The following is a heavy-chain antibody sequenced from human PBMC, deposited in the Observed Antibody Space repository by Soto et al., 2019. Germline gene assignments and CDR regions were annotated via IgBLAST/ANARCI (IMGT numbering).Heavy chain of an antibody. CDR3: ATTLVRGVIFGSHYYFDY. Sequence: ASVKVSCKVSGYTLTELSMHWVRQAPGKGLEWMGGFDPEDGETIYAQKFQGRVTMTEDTSTDTAYMELSSLRSEDTAVYYCATTLVRGVIFGSHYYFDYWGQGTLVT. V-gene: IGHV1-24*01. CDR2: FDPEDGET. CDR1: GYTLTELS. J-gene: IGHJ4*02. D-gene: IGHD3-10*01.